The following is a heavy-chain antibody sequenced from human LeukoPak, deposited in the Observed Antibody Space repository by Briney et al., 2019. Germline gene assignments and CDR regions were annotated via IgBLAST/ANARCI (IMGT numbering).Heavy chain of an antibody. Sequence: GGSLRLSCVASGFTFSSYWMHWVRQAPGKGLVWVSRVNSDGSSTNYAASVKGRFTISRDNAKNTLYLQMNSLRAGDMAVYYCARAGRQCSSTSCYVYYYGMDVWGQGTTVTVSS. D-gene: IGHD2-2*01. J-gene: IGHJ6*02. CDR3: ARAGRQCSSTSCYVYYYGMDV. CDR2: VNSDGSST. V-gene: IGHV3-74*01. CDR1: GFTFSSYW.